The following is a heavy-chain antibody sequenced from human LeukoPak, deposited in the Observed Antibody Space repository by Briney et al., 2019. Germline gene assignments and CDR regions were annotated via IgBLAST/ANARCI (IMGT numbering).Heavy chain of an antibody. CDR2: ISSSGSGGNT. V-gene: IGHV3-23*01. Sequence: PGRSLRLSCAASGATLSSYAKSWARQAPGKGLEWVSGISSSGSGGNTYYADSVKGRFTISRDSSKNTLFLHMNTLRAEDTAIYYCAKDLPDYGDYRFDYWGQGTLVTVSS. CDR3: AKDLPDYGDYRFDY. CDR1: GATLSSYA. D-gene: IGHD4-17*01. J-gene: IGHJ4*02.